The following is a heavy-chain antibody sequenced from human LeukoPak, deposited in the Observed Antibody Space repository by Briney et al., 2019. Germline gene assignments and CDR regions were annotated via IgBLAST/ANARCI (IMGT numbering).Heavy chain of an antibody. J-gene: IGHJ3*02. D-gene: IGHD6-19*01. CDR2: IKQDGSEK. CDR3: ARDVSSGWYDAFGI. CDR1: GFTFSSYW. V-gene: IGHV3-7*03. Sequence: GGSLRLSCAASGFTFSSYWMSWVRQAPGKGLEWVANIKQDGSEKYYVDSVKGRFAISRDNAKNSLYLQMNSLRAEDTAVYYCARDVSSGWYDAFGIWGQGTMVTVSS.